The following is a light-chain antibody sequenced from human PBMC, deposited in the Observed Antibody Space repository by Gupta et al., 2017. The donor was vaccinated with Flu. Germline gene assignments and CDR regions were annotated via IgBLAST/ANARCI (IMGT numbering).Light chain of an antibody. CDR1: SSNIGSNY. V-gene: IGLV1-47*01. Sequence: QSVLPPPPSASVTPGQRVTISCSGSSSNIGSNYVYWYQQLPGTAPKLLIYRNNQRPSGGPDRFSGSKSGTSASLAISGLRSEDEADYYCAAWDDSLSVVFGGGTKLTVL. CDR2: RNN. J-gene: IGLJ3*02. CDR3: AAWDDSLSVV.